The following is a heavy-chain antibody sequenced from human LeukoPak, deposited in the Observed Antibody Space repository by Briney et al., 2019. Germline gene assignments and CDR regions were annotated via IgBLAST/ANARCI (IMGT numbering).Heavy chain of an antibody. CDR2: INAGNGNT. J-gene: IGHJ4*02. CDR1: GYTFTSYA. D-gene: IGHD3-22*01. Sequence: ASVKVSCKASGYTFTSYAMHWVRQAPGQRLEWMGWINAGNGNTKYSQKSQGRVTITRDTSASTAYMELSSLRSEDTAVYYCARGDDTHGGVDYWGQGTLVTVSS. CDR3: ARGDDTHGGVDY. V-gene: IGHV1-3*01.